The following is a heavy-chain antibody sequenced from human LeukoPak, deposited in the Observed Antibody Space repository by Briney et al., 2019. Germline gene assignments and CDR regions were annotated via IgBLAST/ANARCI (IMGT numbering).Heavy chain of an antibody. Sequence: PGGSLRLSCAASGFTFSSYAMSWVRQAPGKGLEWVSAISGSGGSTYYADSVKGRFTISRDNSKNTLYLQMNSLRAEDTAVYYCAREEGFWRSGRPDYWGQGTLVTVSS. J-gene: IGHJ4*02. CDR3: AREEGFWRSGRPDY. CDR1: GFTFSSYA. V-gene: IGHV3-23*01. CDR2: ISGSGGST. D-gene: IGHD6-19*01.